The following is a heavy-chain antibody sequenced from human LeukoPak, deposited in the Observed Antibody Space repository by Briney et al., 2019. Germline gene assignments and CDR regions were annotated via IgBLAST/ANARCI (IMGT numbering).Heavy chain of an antibody. CDR1: GFTFSSYA. CDR3: AKDSYSAYDSDAFDI. CDR2: ISSSGGST. V-gene: IGHV3-23*01. Sequence: GSLRLSCAASGFTFSSYAMSWVRQAPGKGLEWVSGISSSGGSTYYADSVKGRFTISRDNSKNTLYLQMNSLRAEDTAVYYCAKDSYSAYDSDAFDIWGQGTMVTVSS. D-gene: IGHD5-12*01. J-gene: IGHJ3*02.